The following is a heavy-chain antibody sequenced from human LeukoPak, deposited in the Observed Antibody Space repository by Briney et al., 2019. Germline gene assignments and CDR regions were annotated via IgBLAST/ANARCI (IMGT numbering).Heavy chain of an antibody. Sequence: SQTVSLTCAISGDSVSSNSAAWNWIRQSPSRGLEWLGSSVYRSKWYYDYAVSVQNRITINADTSKNQFSLHLNSATPEDTAVYYCARSTALVGDDWVDPWGQGTLVTVSS. CDR1: GDSVSSNSAA. D-gene: IGHD2-21*01. CDR3: ARSTALVGDDWVDP. CDR2: SVYRSKWYY. V-gene: IGHV6-1*01. J-gene: IGHJ5*02.